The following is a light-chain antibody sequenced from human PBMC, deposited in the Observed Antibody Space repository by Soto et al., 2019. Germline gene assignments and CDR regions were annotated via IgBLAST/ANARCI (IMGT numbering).Light chain of an antibody. CDR2: GNS. V-gene: IGLV1-40*01. CDR3: QSYDSSLRGSV. CDR1: SSNIGAGYD. Sequence: QSVLTQPPSVSGAPGQRVTISCTGSSSNIGAGYDVHWYQQFPGRAPKLLIYGNSNRPAGVPDRISASKSGTSASLAIPGLQAEDGADYYCQSYDSSLRGSVFGGGTKLTVL. J-gene: IGLJ3*02.